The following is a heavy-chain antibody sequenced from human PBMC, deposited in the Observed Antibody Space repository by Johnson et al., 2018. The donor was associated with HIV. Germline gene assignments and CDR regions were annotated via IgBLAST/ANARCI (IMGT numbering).Heavy chain of an antibody. Sequence: VQLVESGGGLVQPGGSLRLSCVASGFTFSSYWMTWVRPAPGKWLEWVANIKQDGREKYYADSVKGRFTISRDNSKNTLYLQMNPLSAEDAAVYYCAKGGDPMTTVNTFAFDIWGQGTMVTVSS. D-gene: IGHD4-11*01. CDR3: AKGGDPMTTVNTFAFDI. J-gene: IGHJ3*02. CDR1: GFTFSSYW. CDR2: IKQDGREK. V-gene: IGHV3-7*01.